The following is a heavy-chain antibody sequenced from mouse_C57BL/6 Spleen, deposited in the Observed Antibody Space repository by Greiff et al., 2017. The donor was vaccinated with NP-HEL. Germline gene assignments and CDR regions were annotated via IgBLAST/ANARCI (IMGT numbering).Heavy chain of an antibody. D-gene: IGHD1-1*01. CDR2: ISYDGSN. CDR3: ARESIITTVVGFDY. CDR1: GYSITSGYY. V-gene: IGHV3-6*01. Sequence: DVKLQESGPGLVKPSQSLSLTCSVTGYSITSGYYWNWIRQFPGNKLEWMGYISYDGSNNYNPSLKNRISITRDTSKNQFFLKLNSVTTEDTATYYCARESIITTVVGFDYWGQGTTLTVSS. J-gene: IGHJ2*01.